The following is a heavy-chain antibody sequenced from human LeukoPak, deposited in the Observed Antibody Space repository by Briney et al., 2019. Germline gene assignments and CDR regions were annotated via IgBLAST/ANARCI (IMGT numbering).Heavy chain of an antibody. V-gene: IGHV3-30*18. CDR1: GFTFSSYG. Sequence: HTGGSLRLSCAASGFTFSSYGMHWVRQAPGKGLEWVAVISYDGSNKYYADSVKGRFTISRDNSKNTLYLQMNSLRAEDTAVYYCAKDENLHGMDVWGQGTTVTVSS. J-gene: IGHJ6*02. CDR3: AKDENLHGMDV. D-gene: IGHD1-7*01. CDR2: ISYDGSNK.